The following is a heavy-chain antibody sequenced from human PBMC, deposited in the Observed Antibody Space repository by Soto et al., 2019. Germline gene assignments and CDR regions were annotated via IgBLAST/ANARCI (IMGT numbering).Heavy chain of an antibody. CDR2: INHSGST. CDR1: GGSFSGFY. CDR3: ARGRGYCSSTSCYGEIEYYYYYMDV. V-gene: IGHV4-34*01. J-gene: IGHJ6*03. D-gene: IGHD2-2*01. Sequence: SETLSLTCAVYGGSFSGFYWGWIRQPPGKGVEWIGEINHSGSTNYNPSLKSRVTISEDTSKNQFSLKLSSVTAADTAVYYCARGRGYCSSTSCYGEIEYYYYYMDVWGKGTTVTVSS.